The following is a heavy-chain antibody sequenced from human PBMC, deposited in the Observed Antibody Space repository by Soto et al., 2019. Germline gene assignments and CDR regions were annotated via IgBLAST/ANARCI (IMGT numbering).Heavy chain of an antibody. CDR1: GYHNTSYG. V-gene: IGHV1-18*04. CDR3: ARDKVVITTSDYYYGMDV. J-gene: IGHJ6*01. Sequence: GASVKASCKASGYHNTSYGSSWVQQAHGKGLEWMGWISAYNGNTNYAQKHQGRVTLTTDTSTSTAYMELRSLRSDDTAVYYCARDKVVITTSDYYYGMDVWGQGTPVTVSS. D-gene: IGHD3-22*01. CDR2: ISAYNGNT.